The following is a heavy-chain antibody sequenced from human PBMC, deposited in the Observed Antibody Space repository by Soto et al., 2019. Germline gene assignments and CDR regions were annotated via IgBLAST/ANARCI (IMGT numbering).Heavy chain of an antibody. D-gene: IGHD1-1*01. J-gene: IGHJ4*02. CDR3: AIGTDLQIDY. CDR2: IYYSGST. Sequence: SETLSLSCTVSGGSICSSSYCWGWIRQPPGKGLEWIGSIYYSGSTYYNPSLKSRVTISVDTSKNQFSLKLSSVTAADTAVYYCAIGTDLQIDYWGQGTLVTVSS. CDR1: GGSICSSSYC. V-gene: IGHV4-39*01.